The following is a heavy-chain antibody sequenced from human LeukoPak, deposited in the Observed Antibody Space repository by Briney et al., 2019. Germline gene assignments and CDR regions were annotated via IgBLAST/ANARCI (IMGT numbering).Heavy chain of an antibody. CDR2: ISTNNGNT. J-gene: IGHJ4*02. Sequence: ASVKVSCKASGYTFTSYGISWVRQAPGQGLEWMGWISTNNGNTNYAQNLQGRVTMTTDSSTSTAYMELRSLRSDDTAVYYCAKEPARYFDWLFDYWGQGTLVTVSS. D-gene: IGHD3-9*01. V-gene: IGHV1-18*04. CDR1: GYTFTSYG. CDR3: AKEPARYFDWLFDY.